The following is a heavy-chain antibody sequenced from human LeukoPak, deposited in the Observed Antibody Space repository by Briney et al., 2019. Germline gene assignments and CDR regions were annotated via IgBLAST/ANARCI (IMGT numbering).Heavy chain of an antibody. V-gene: IGHV1-69*05. CDR2: IIPIFGTA. CDR1: GGTFSSYA. CDR3: ARGPNLGIQQAVAFDI. J-gene: IGHJ3*02. Sequence: SVKVSCKASGGTFSSYAISWVRQAPGQGLEWMGRIIPIFGTANYAQKFQGRVTITTDESTSTAYVELSSLRSEDTAVYYCARGPNLGIQQAVAFDIWGQGTMVTVSS. D-gene: IGHD5-18*01.